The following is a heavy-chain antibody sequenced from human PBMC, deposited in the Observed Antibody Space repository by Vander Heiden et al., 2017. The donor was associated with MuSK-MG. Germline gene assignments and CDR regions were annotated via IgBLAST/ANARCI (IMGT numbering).Heavy chain of an antibody. CDR3: ARDLFGGVPQIGG. CDR2: ISSSSSYI. V-gene: IGHV3-21*01. D-gene: IGHD3-10*02. Sequence: LEWVSSISSSSSYIYYADSVKGRFTISRDNAKNSLYLQMNSLRAEDTAVYYCARDLFGGVPQIGGWGQVTLVTVSS. J-gene: IGHJ4*02.